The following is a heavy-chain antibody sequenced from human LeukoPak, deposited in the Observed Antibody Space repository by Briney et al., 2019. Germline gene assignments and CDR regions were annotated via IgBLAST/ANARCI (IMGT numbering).Heavy chain of an antibody. CDR2: IDSDGIST. V-gene: IGHV3-74*01. D-gene: IGHD2-2*01. CDR3: ARAITGDTVSTFDP. J-gene: IGHJ5*02. CDR1: GFTFSSYW. Sequence: QSGGSLRLSCAASGFTFSSYWMHWVRQAPGKGLVWVSRIDSDGISTSYADSVKGRFTISRDNAKNKLYLQMNSLRAEDTAVYFCARAITGDTVSTFDPWGQGTLVTVSS.